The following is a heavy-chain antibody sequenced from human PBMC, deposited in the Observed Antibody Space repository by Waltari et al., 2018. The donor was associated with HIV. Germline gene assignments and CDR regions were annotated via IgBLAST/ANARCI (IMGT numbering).Heavy chain of an antibody. D-gene: IGHD1-7*01. J-gene: IGHJ5*02. CDR3: ARQDKGGKREELLTS. CDR2: IYHSGVA. Sequence: QVHLRESGPALVKPWETLSLTCAVSNGSINTASHYWAWVRQSPGKAPEWIASIYHSGVAYYSLSFKSRVIISVDKSKNEFYLKLKSMTASDSGVFFCARQDKGGKREELLTSWGQGIQVTVS. CDR1: NGSINTASHY. V-gene: IGHV4-39*01.